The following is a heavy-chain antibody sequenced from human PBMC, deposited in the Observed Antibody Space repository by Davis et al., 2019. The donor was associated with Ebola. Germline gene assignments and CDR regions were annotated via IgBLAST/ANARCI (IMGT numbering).Heavy chain of an antibody. D-gene: IGHD3-3*01. CDR2: MNPNSGNT. J-gene: IGHJ4*02. V-gene: IGHV1-8*03. CDR1: GYTFTSYD. CDR3: ARYDFWSGYYYDY. Sequence: ASVKVSCKASGYTFTSYDINWVRQATGQGLEWMGWMNPNSGNTGYAQKFQGRVTITRNTSISTAYMELSSLRSDDTAVYYCARYDFWSGYYYDYWGQGTLVTVSS.